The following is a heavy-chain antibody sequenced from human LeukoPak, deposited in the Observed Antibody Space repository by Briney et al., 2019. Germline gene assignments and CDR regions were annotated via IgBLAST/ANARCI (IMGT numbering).Heavy chain of an antibody. Sequence: SETLSLTCTVSGDSISSGDYYWSWIRQPPGKGLEWIGYIYYSGSTYYNPSLKSRVTISVDTSKNQFSLKLSSVTAADTAMYYCGRDSHLDSGCLDYWGQGTLVTVSS. J-gene: IGHJ4*02. V-gene: IGHV4-30-4*01. CDR3: GRDSHLDSGCLDY. D-gene: IGHD6-19*01. CDR2: IYYSGST. CDR1: GDSISSGDYY.